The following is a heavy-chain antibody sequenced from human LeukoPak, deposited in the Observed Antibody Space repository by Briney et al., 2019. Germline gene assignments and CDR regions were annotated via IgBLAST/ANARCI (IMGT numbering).Heavy chain of an antibody. CDR2: IYDSGST. D-gene: IGHD5-18*01. J-gene: IGHJ3*02. V-gene: IGHV4-39*07. CDR3: ARARIQLWSYDAFDI. Sequence: SEALSLTCTVSGGSISSSGYYWGWIRQPPGKGLEWIGRIYDSGSTYYNPSLKSRVTMSVDTSKNQFSLKLSSVTAADTAVYYCARARIQLWSYDAFDIWGQGTMVTVSS. CDR1: GGSISSSGYY.